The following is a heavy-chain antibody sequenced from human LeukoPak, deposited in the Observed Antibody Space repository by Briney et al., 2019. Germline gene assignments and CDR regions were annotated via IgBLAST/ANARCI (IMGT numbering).Heavy chain of an antibody. V-gene: IGHV3-15*01. D-gene: IGHD5-18*01. CDR2: IRNEIDGGTS. CDR3: TTEDGYSYGYDY. CDR1: GVTLSNHW. J-gene: IGHJ4*02. Sequence: GGSLRLSCAASGVTLSNHWMSWVRQAPGKGLEWVGRIRNEIDGGTSDYAAPVKGRFTISRDDSKNTLYLQMNSLKTEDTAVYYCTTEDGYSYGYDYWGQGTLVTVSS.